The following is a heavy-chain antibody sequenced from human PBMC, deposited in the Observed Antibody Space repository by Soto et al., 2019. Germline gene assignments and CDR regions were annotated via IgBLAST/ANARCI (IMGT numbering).Heavy chain of an antibody. Sequence: GGSLRLSCAASGFTSTRYSMNWVRQAPGKGLEWVSSISSTTNYIYYADSMKGRFTVSRDNAKNSVYLEMNSLSAEDTAVYYCARESEDLTSNFDYWGQGTLVTVSS. V-gene: IGHV3-21*01. CDR3: ARESEDLTSNFDY. J-gene: IGHJ4*02. CDR1: GFTSTRYS. CDR2: ISSTTNYI.